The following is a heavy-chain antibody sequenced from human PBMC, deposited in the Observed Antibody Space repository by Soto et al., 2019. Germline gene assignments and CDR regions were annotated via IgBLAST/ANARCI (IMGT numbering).Heavy chain of an antibody. V-gene: IGHV4-31*03. Sequence: QVQLQESGPGLVKPSQTLSLTCTVSGGSISSGGYYWSWIRQHPGKGLEWIGYIYYSGSTYYNPSLKSRVTISVDTSKNQFSLKLSSVTAADTAVYYCARVPPLRFDYYYGMDVWGQGTTVTVSS. CDR1: GGSISSGGYY. D-gene: IGHD3-3*01. J-gene: IGHJ6*02. CDR3: ARVPPLRFDYYYGMDV. CDR2: IYYSGST.